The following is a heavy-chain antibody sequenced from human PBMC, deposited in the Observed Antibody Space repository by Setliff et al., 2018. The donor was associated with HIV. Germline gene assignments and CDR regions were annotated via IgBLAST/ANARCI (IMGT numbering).Heavy chain of an antibody. J-gene: IGHJ6*03. CDR3: AKDRSSGWYYYYMDV. V-gene: IGHV3-33*03. CDR1: GFTFSNYG. Sequence: GGSLRFSCAASGFTFSNYGMNWVRQAPGKGLEWVAVIWHDGSNKYYADSVKGRFTISRDNSKNTLDLQMNSLRPEDTAVYYCAKDRSSGWYYYYMDVWGKGTTVTVSS. CDR2: IWHDGSNK. D-gene: IGHD6-19*01.